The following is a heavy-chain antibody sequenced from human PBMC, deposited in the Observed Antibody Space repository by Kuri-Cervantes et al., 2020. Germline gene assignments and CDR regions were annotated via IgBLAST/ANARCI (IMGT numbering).Heavy chain of an antibody. CDR3: ARELQTRNYFDY. D-gene: IGHD4-11*01. CDR1: GGSISSYY. V-gene: IGHV4-59*01. CDR2: IYYSGST. Sequence: GSLRLSCTVSGGSISSYYWSWIRQPPGKGLEWIGYIYYSGSTNYNPSLKSRVTISVDTSKNQFSLKLSSVTAADTAVYYCARELQTRNYFDYWGQGTLVTVSS. J-gene: IGHJ4*02.